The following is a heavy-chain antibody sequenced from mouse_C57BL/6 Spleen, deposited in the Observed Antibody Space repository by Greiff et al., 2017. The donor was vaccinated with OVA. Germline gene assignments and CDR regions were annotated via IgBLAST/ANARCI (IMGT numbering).Heavy chain of an antibody. D-gene: IGHD2-10*01. J-gene: IGHJ4*01. CDR3: ARSLPPNAMDY. V-gene: IGHV1-82*01. CDR1: GYAFSSSW. Sequence: QVQLQQSGPELVKPGASVKISCKASGYAFSSSWMNWVKQRPGKGLEWIGRIYPGDGDTNYNGKFKGKATLTADKSSSTAYMQLSSLTSEDSAVYFCARSLPPNAMDYWGQGTSVTVSS. CDR2: IYPGDGDT.